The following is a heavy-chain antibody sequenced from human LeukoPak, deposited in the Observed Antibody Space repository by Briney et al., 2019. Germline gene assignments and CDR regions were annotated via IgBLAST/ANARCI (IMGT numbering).Heavy chain of an antibody. CDR1: GFTFSIYD. V-gene: IGHV3-23*01. Sequence: GGSPRLSCAASGFTFSIYDLSWVCQAPGKGLECVSAISRGVGSTYYADSVKGRFTISRDNSKNTLYLQMNNLRVDDTAVYYCAKKGQADDGGKPDWGQGTLVTVS. CDR3: AKKGQADDGGKPD. CDR2: ISRGVGST. J-gene: IGHJ4*02.